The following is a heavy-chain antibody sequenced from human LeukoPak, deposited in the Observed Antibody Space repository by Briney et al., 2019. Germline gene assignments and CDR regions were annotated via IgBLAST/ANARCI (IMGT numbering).Heavy chain of an antibody. CDR1: GGSISSYY. CDR3: ARELYSGYDS. D-gene: IGHD5-12*01. V-gene: IGHV4-59*01. J-gene: IGHJ5*01. Sequence: SETLSLTCTVSGGSISSYYWSWIRQSPGKGLEWIGYIYYSGSTNYNPSLKSRVTISVDTPKNQFSLKLSSVTAADTAVYYCARELYSGYDSWGQGTLVTVST. CDR2: IYYSGST.